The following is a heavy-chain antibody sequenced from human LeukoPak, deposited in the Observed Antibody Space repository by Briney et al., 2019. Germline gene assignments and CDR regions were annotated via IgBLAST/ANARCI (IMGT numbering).Heavy chain of an antibody. CDR2: INPNSGGT. D-gene: IGHD3-10*01. V-gene: IGHV1-2*02. J-gene: IGHJ4*02. CDR3: ATGYYYGSGSKDFDY. CDR1: GYTFTGYY. Sequence: GASVKVSCKASGYTFTGYYMHWVRQAPGQGLEWMEWINPNSGGTNYAQKFQGRVTMTRDTSISTAYMELSRLRSDETAVYYCATGYYYGSGSKDFDYRGQGTLVTVSS.